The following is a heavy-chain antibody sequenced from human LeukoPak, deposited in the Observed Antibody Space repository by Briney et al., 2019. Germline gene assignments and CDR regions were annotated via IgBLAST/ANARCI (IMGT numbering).Heavy chain of an antibody. V-gene: IGHV4-31*03. Sequence: PSETLSLTCTVSGGSISSGGYYWSWIRQHPGKGLEWIGYIYYSGSTYYNPSLKRRVTISVDTSKNQFSLKLSSVTAADTAMYYCARGMGGNWFDPWGQGTLVTVSS. J-gene: IGHJ5*02. CDR2: IYYSGST. CDR3: ARGMGGNWFDP. D-gene: IGHD2-8*01. CDR1: GGSISSGGYY.